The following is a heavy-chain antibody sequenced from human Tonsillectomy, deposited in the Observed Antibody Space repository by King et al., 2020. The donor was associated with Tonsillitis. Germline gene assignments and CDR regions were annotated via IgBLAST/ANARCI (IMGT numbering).Heavy chain of an antibody. CDR2: ITSSSTYI. CDR1: GFTFSQYS. V-gene: IGHV3-21*01. Sequence: VQLVESGGGLVKPGGSLRLSCAASGFTFSQYSMNWVRQAPGKGLEWGSSITSSSTYIYQADSMKGRFTISRDNAKNSLYLQMSSLRADDTAVYYCARALGVTAYDYWGQGTLVTVSA. CDR3: ARALGVTAYDY. J-gene: IGHJ4*02. D-gene: IGHD2-21*02.